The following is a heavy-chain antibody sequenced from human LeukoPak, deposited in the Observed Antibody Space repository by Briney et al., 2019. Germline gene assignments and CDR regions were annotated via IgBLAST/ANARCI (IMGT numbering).Heavy chain of an antibody. J-gene: IGHJ4*02. CDR1: GFTFSSYA. Sequence: PGGSLRLSCAASGFTFSSYAMHWVRQAPGKGLEWVAVISYDGSNKYYADSVKGRFTISRDNSKNTLYLQMNSLRPDDTAVYYCAREPQYWGQGTLITVS. CDR3: AREPQY. V-gene: IGHV3-30-3*01. CDR2: ISYDGSNK.